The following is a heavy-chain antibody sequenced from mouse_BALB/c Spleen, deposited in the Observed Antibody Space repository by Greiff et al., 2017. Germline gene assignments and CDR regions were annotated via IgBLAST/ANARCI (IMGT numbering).Heavy chain of an antibody. CDR1: GYSITSDYA. Sequence: EVKLVESGPGLVKPSQSLSLTCTVTGYSITSDYAWNWIRQFPGNKLEWMGYISYSGSTSYNPSLKSRISITRDTSKNQFFLQLNSVTTEDTATYYCAREGYYYGSSYWYFDVWGAGTTVTVSS. CDR2: ISYSGST. J-gene: IGHJ1*01. CDR3: AREGYYYGSSYWYFDV. D-gene: IGHD1-1*01. V-gene: IGHV3-2*02.